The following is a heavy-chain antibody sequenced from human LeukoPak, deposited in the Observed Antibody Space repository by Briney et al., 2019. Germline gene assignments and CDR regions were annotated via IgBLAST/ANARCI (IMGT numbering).Heavy chain of an antibody. V-gene: IGHV3-30*02. D-gene: IGHD1-26*01. CDR2: IRYDGSNK. J-gene: IGHJ6*03. Sequence: GGSLRLSCGASGIIFSSYGMHWVRQAPGKGLEWVAFIRYDGSNKYYADSVKGRFTITRDNSKNTLYLQMKSLRAEDMGVYYCARDGQVKKWVLLSHYYYMDVWGKGTTVTVSS. CDR3: ARDGQVKKWVLLSHYYYMDV. CDR1: GIIFSSYG.